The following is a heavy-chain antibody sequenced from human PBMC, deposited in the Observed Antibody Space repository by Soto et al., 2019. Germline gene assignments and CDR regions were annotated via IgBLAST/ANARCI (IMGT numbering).Heavy chain of an antibody. CDR1: GFTFSSYA. CDR3: VKDDRILGRRYFDL. D-gene: IGHD2-15*01. CDR2: ISFSDGGT. V-gene: IGHV3-23*01. Sequence: EAQLLESGGGLIQPRGSLRLACAASGFTFSSYAMTWVRQAPGKGLEWVSSISFSDGGTYYADSVKGRLTISRDNSKNTLFLQMNSLRVEDTAVYYCVKDDRILGRRYFDLWGRGTLVTVSS. J-gene: IGHJ2*01.